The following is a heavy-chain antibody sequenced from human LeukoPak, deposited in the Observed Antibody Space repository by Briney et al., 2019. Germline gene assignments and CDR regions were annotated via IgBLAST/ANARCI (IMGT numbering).Heavy chain of an antibody. J-gene: IGHJ4*02. V-gene: IGHV3-53*01. CDR1: GFTVSSNY. D-gene: IGHD3-22*01. CDR2: FYSSGST. CDR3: AGGLYDSSGYYQYYFEY. Sequence: PGRSLRLSCAASGFTVSSNYMSWVRQAPGKGLEWVSIFYSSGSTYYADSVKGRFTISRDNSKNTLYLQMKSLRAEDTAVYYCAGGLYDSSGYYQYYFEYWGQGTLVTVSS.